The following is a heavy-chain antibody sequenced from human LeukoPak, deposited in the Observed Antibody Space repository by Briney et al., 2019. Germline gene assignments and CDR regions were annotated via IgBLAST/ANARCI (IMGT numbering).Heavy chain of an antibody. V-gene: IGHV1-2*02. CDR3: ARELGINAFDV. CDR1: GYTLTDNH. Sequence: ASVKVSCKASGYTLTDNHLYWVRQAPGQGLEWMGWIDPNSGVTNFAQSVQGRLNMTRDTSINSAYMELSRLTSDDTTVYYCARELGINAFDVWGQGTMVTVSS. D-gene: IGHD7-27*01. CDR2: IDPNSGVT. J-gene: IGHJ3*01.